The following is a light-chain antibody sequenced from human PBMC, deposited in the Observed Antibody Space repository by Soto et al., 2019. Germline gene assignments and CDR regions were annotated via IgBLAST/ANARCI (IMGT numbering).Light chain of an antibody. V-gene: IGKV1-12*01. Sequence: SEMSRARSKMSASVVAINTITCRASQSISSWLAWYQQKPGKAPKLLIYDASSLESGVPSRFSGSGYGTDFTLNICSVQAEHLDPSYCQQANSFPLPFGGGTKVDIK. CDR2: DAS. J-gene: IGKJ4*01. CDR1: QSISSW. CDR3: QQANSFPLP.